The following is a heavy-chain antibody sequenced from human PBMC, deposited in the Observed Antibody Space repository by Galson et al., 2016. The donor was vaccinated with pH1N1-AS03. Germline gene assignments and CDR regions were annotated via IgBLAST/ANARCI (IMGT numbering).Heavy chain of an antibody. D-gene: IGHD3-16*01. V-gene: IGHV3-30*02. J-gene: IGHJ4*02. CDR3: AKDCGLGGSHDD. Sequence: SLRLSCAESELTLTNYGMHWFRQGPGKGLEWVAFIAYDGSYVNYADFVKGRFTISRDSSKSTLYLQMNSLRPEDTAVYYCAKDCGLGGSHDDWGQGTLVTVSS. CDR2: IAYDGSYV. CDR1: ELTLTNYG.